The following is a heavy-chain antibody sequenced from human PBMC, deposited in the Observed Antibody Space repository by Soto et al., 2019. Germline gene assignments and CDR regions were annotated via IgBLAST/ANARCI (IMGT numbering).Heavy chain of an antibody. Sequence: QVQLVQSGAEVKKPGSSVKVSCKASGGTFSNYAMNWVRQAPGQGLEWMGGIIPIFATAKYAQKFQGLVTITADESTRTVYMDLRSLRYEDTAVYYSARRLQLRGFYFDSWGQGTRVTASS. J-gene: IGHJ4*02. CDR3: ARRLQLRGFYFDS. V-gene: IGHV1-69*01. D-gene: IGHD1-1*01. CDR1: GGTFSNYA. CDR2: IIPIFATA.